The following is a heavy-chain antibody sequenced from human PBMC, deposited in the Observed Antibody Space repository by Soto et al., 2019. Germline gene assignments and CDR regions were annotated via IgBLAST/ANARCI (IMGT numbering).Heavy chain of an antibody. J-gene: IGHJ5*02. D-gene: IGHD6-13*01. CDR3: ARERGYSTSSFDP. V-gene: IGHV5-10-1*01. CDR2: IDPSDSYT. Sequence: GESLKISCKGSGYSFTSYWISWVRQMPGKGLEWMGRIDPSDSYTNYSPSFQGHVTISADKSISTAYLQWSSLKASDTAMYYCARERGYSTSSFDPWGQGTLVTVS. CDR1: GYSFTSYW.